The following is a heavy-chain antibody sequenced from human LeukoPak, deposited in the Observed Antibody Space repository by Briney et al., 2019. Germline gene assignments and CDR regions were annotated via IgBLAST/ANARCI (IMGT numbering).Heavy chain of an antibody. Sequence: GGSLRLSCAASGFTFSSYAMHWVRQAPVKGLEWVAVISYDGSNKYYADSVKGRFTISRDNSKNTLYLQMNSLRAEDTAVYYCARGYYYDSSGYDQYFQHWGQGTLVTVSS. CDR2: ISYDGSNK. V-gene: IGHV3-30-3*01. D-gene: IGHD3-22*01. CDR3: ARGYYYDSSGYDQYFQH. CDR1: GFTFSSYA. J-gene: IGHJ1*01.